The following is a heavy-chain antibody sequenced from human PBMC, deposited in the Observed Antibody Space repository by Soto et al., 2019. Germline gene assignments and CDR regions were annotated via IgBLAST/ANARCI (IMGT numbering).Heavy chain of an antibody. CDR1: RVTFSSSA. V-gene: IGHV1-69*13. J-gene: IGHJ6*02. Sequence: ASVKVSCKASRVTFSSSAISWARQAPGQGLDWMRETLPIFVTANYAQKFQGRVTITADESTSTAYMELSSLSSEDSAVYYCLGGAAPLYGMDVWGQGT. CDR3: LGGAAPLYGMDV. D-gene: IGHD2-15*01. CDR2: TLPIFVTA.